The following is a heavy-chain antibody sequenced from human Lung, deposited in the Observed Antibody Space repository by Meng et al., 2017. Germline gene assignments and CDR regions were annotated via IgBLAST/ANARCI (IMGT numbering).Heavy chain of an antibody. CDR2: INHSGST. D-gene: IGHD4-11*01. V-gene: IGHV4-34*01. Sequence: QVQLPHWGAGLFKPSETLALPCCVSGVSFIDYYWSWIRQPPGKGLEWIGEINHSGSTNYNPSLESRATISVDTSQNNLSLKLSSVTAADSAVYYCARGPTTMAHDFDYWGQGTLVTVSS. J-gene: IGHJ4*02. CDR3: ARGPTTMAHDFDY. CDR1: GVSFIDYY.